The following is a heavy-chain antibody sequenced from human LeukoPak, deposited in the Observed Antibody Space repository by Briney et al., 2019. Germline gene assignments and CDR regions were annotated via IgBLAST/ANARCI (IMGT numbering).Heavy chain of an antibody. CDR1: GFTFSTYN. CDR3: ARIYSSSWYSPIDY. CDR2: VSSSSSYI. Sequence: GGSLRLSCAASGFTFSTYNMNWVRQAPGKGLEWVSSVSSSSSYIFYADSVKGRFTISRDNAKNSLYLQMNSLRAEDTAVYYCARIYSSSWYSPIDYWGQGTLVTVSS. J-gene: IGHJ4*02. V-gene: IGHV3-21*01. D-gene: IGHD6-13*01.